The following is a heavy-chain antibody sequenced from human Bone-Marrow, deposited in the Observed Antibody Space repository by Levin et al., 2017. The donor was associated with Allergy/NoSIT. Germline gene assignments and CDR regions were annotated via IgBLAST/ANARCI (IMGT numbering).Heavy chain of an antibody. J-gene: IGHJ4*02. V-gene: IGHV4-34*01. CDR2: INHSEKT. CDR1: GGSFSDYY. D-gene: IGHD5-12*01. CDR3: ASPPTVSGYGYYFEY. Sequence: ASETLSLTCAVYGGSFSDYYWSWIRQPPGKGLEWIGEINHSEKTNYNPSLKGRVIISVDTSKNQFSLKLNSVTAADTAMYYCASPPTVSGYGYYFEYWGQGTLVTVSS.